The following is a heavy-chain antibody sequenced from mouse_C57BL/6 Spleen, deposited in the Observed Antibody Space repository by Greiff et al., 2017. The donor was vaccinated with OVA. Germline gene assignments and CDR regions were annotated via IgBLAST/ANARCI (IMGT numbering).Heavy chain of an antibody. V-gene: IGHV1-42*01. Sequence: VQLQQSGPELVKPGASVKISCKASGYSFTGYYMNWVKQSPEKSLEWIGEINPSTGGTTYNQKFKAKATLTVDKSSSTAYMQLKSLTSEDSAVYYCARWGYDYGRGSSWFAYWGQGTLVTVSA. CDR1: GYSFTGYY. J-gene: IGHJ3*01. D-gene: IGHD2-4*01. CDR3: ARWGYDYGRGSSWFAY. CDR2: INPSTGGT.